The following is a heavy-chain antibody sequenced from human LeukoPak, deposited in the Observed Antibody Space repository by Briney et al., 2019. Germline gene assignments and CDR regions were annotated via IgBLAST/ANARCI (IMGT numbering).Heavy chain of an antibody. CDR3: AKAVGGTFDY. D-gene: IGHD1-26*01. V-gene: IGHV3-23*01. Sequence: QPGGSLRLSCAASGCTFSSNAMNWVRQAPGKGLEWVSVISGSGDSTYYTDSVKGRFTISRDNSKNTLFLQMNSLRPEDTALYYCAKAVGGTFDYWGQGTLVTVSS. J-gene: IGHJ4*02. CDR1: GCTFSSNA. CDR2: ISGSGDST.